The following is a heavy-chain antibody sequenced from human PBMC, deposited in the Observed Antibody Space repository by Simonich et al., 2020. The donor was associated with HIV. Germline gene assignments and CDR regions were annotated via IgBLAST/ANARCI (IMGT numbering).Heavy chain of an antibody. CDR2: INHSGST. D-gene: IGHD6-13*01. J-gene: IGHJ1*01. CDR1: GGSFSGYY. Sequence: QVQLQQWGAGLLKPSETLSLTCAVYGGSFSGYYWGWIRQPPGKGLEWIGEINHSGSTNYNPSLKSRVTISVDTSKNQFSRKLSSVTAADTAVYYCARLTAGGLGEYFQHWGQGTLVTVSS. V-gene: IGHV4-34*01. CDR3: ARLTAGGLGEYFQH.